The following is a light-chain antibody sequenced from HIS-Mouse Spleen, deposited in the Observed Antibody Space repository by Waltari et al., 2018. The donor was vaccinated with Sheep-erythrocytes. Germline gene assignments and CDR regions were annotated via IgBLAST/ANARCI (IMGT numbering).Light chain of an antibody. J-gene: IGLJ1*01. CDR3: CSYAGSYNHV. CDR2: DVS. CDR1: SSDVVGYQH. Sequence: QSALTQPRSVSWSPGHAVTLSCTGTSSDVVGYQHLPWYQQHQGKAPKIMIYDVSKRPSGVPDRFSGSKSGNAASLTISGLQAEDEADYYCCSYAGSYNHVFATGTKVTV. V-gene: IGLV2-11*01.